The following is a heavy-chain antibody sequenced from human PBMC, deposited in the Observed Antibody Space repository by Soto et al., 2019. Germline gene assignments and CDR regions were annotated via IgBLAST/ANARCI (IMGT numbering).Heavy chain of an antibody. J-gene: IGHJ3*02. CDR3: ASSITGTTSAFDI. V-gene: IGHV4-30-2*01. CDR1: GGSISSGGYS. Sequence: TSETLSLTCAVSGGSISSGGYSWSWIRQPPGKGLEWIGYIYHSGSTYYNPSLKSRVTISVDRSKNQFSLKLSSVTAADTAVYYCASSITGTTSAFDIWGQGTMVTVSS. D-gene: IGHD1-7*01. CDR2: IYHSGST.